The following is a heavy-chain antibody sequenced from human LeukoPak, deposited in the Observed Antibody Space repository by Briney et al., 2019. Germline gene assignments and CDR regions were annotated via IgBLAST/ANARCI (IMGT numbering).Heavy chain of an antibody. CDR1: GFTFSSYS. Sequence: GGSLRLSCAASGFTFSSYSMNWVRQAPGKGLEWVSCIGSSGNYIYYADSVKGRFTTSRDNAKNSLYLLMNSLRAEDTAVYYCARTHVADDITMPGWGQGTLVTVSS. V-gene: IGHV3-21*01. D-gene: IGHD3-10*01. CDR2: IGSSGNYI. J-gene: IGHJ4*02. CDR3: ARTHVADDITMPG.